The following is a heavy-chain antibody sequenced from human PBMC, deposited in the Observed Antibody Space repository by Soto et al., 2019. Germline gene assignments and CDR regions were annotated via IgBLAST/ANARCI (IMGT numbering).Heavy chain of an antibody. Sequence: GGSLRLSCAASGFTFSSYAMSWVRQAPGKGLEWVSAISGSGGSTYYADSVKGRFTISRDNSKNSLYLQMNSLRAEDTAVYYCARYDSSGYYCPYYYYGMDVWGQGTTVTVSS. J-gene: IGHJ6*02. CDR2: ISGSGGST. CDR1: GFTFSSYA. V-gene: IGHV3-23*01. CDR3: ARYDSSGYYCPYYYYGMDV. D-gene: IGHD3-22*01.